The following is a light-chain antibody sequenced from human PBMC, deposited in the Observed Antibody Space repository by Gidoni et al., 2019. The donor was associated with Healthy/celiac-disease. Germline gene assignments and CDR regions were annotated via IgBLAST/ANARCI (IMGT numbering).Light chain of an antibody. CDR3: QHYNSLWT. Sequence: DIQMTQSPSTLSASVGDRVTITCRASQSIGSWLAWYQQKPGKAPNLLIYKASYLESGVPSRFSGHGSGTQFTLTISSLQPDDFATYHCQHYNSLWTFXXXTKVEIK. J-gene: IGKJ1*01. V-gene: IGKV1-5*03. CDR1: QSIGSW. CDR2: KAS.